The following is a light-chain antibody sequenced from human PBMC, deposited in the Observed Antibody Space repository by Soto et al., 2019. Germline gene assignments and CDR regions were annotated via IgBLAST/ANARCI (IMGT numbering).Light chain of an antibody. CDR2: LDSDGSH. J-gene: IGLJ2*01. Sequence: QPVLTQSPSASASLGASVKLTCTLSSGHSSYAIAWHQQQPEKGPRYLMKLDSDGSHTKGDAIPDRFSGSSSGAERYLTIPGLQSEDEADYYCQTWGTGIHVVFGGGTQLT. V-gene: IGLV4-69*01. CDR1: SGHSSYA. CDR3: QTWGTGIHVV.